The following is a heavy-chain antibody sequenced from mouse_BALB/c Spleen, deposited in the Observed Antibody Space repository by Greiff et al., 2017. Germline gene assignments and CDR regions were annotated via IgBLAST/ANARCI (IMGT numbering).Heavy chain of an antibody. CDR2: ILPGSGST. V-gene: IGHV1-9*01. Sequence: VQLQQSGAELMKPGASVKISCKATGYTFSSYWIEWVKQRPGHGLEWIGEILPGSGSTNYNEKFKGKATFTADTSSNTAYMQLSSLTSEDSAVYYCARKGLGRAWFAYWGQGTLVTVSA. CDR1: GYTFSSYW. D-gene: IGHD4-1*01. J-gene: IGHJ3*01. CDR3: ARKGLGRAWFAY.